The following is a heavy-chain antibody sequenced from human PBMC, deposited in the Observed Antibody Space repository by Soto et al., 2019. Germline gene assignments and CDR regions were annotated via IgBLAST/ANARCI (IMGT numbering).Heavy chain of an antibody. CDR1: GFTFSSYA. D-gene: IGHD3-10*01. V-gene: IGHV3-64*02. CDR3: ARGITMVRGVPYYYGMDV. J-gene: IGHJ6*02. Sequence: GGSLRLSCAASGFTFSSYAMHWVRQAPGKGLEYVSAISSNGGSTYYADSVKGRFTISRDNSKNTLYLQMGSLRAEDMAVYYCARGITMVRGVPYYYGMDVWGQGTTVTVSS. CDR2: ISSNGGST.